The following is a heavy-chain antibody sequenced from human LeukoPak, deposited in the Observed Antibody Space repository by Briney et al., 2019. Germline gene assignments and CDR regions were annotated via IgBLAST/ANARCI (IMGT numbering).Heavy chain of an antibody. CDR1: GFTFSGSA. Sequence: GGSLKLSWAASGFTFSGSAMHWVRQAAGKGLEWVGRIRSKANNYATAYAASVKGRFTISRDDSKNTAYLQMNSPKTEDTAVYYCITRYQLGGNYYEYWGQGTLVTVSS. CDR3: ITRYQLGGNYYEY. V-gene: IGHV3-73*01. CDR2: IRSKANNYAT. J-gene: IGHJ4*02. D-gene: IGHD1-26*01.